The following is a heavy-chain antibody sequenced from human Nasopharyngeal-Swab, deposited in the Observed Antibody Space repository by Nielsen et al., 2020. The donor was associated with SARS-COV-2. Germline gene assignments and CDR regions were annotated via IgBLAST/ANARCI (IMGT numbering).Heavy chain of an antibody. J-gene: IGHJ4*02. V-gene: IGHV3-49*04. Sequence: GESLKISCTGSGFTFGDYAMSWVRQAPGKGLEWLGFIRSKSLGGTTEYAASVKGRFTISRDDSKSTAYLQMDSLKTEDTAVYYCTRRNRFGELFILDYWGQGTLVTVSS. CDR3: TRRNRFGELFILDY. D-gene: IGHD3-10*01. CDR2: IRSKSLGGTT. CDR1: GFTFGDYA.